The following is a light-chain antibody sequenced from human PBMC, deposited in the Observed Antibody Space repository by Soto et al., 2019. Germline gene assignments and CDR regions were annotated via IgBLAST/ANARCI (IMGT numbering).Light chain of an antibody. CDR1: QSISTW. V-gene: IGKV1-5*01. CDR2: DAS. CDR3: QQYNSDSRT. Sequence: DIQMTQSPSTLSASVGDRVTITCRASQSISTWLAWYQQKPGNAPKLLIFDASNLESGVPSRFSDSGSGTEFPLTSDSLQPDDFAPYYCQQYNSDSRTFGQGTELDIK. J-gene: IGKJ1*01.